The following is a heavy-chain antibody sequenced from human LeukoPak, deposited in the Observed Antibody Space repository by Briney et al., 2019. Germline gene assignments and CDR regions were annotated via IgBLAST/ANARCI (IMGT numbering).Heavy chain of an antibody. CDR1: GFTFSSYE. CDR2: ISSSGSTI. Sequence: PGGSLRLSCAVSGFTFSSYEMNWVRQAPGKGLEWVSYISSSGSTIYYADSVKGRFTISRDNAKNSLYLQMNSLRAEDTAVYYCARVDDSSGYYSDYWGQGTLVTVSS. J-gene: IGHJ4*02. D-gene: IGHD3-22*01. V-gene: IGHV3-48*03. CDR3: ARVDDSSGYYSDY.